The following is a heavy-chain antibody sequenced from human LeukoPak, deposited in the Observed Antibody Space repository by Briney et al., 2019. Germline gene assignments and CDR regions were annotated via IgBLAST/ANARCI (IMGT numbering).Heavy chain of an antibody. Sequence: SQTLSLTCAISGDSVSSNSAAWNWIRQSPSRGLEWLGRTYYRSKWYNDYAVSVKSRITINPDTSKNQFSLKLTSVTAADTAVYYCARGVVTAIVDYFDYWGQGTLVTVSS. CDR2: TYYRSKWYN. CDR3: ARGVVTAIVDYFDY. CDR1: GDSVSSNSAA. D-gene: IGHD2-21*02. J-gene: IGHJ4*02. V-gene: IGHV6-1*01.